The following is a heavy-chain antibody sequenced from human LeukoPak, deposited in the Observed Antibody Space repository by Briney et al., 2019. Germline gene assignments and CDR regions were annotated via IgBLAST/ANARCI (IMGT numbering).Heavy chain of an antibody. Sequence: GGSLRLSCAASGFTFSSYGMHWVRQAPGKGLEWVAFIRYDGSNKYYADSVKGRFTISRDNAKNSLYLQMNSLRTDDTALYYCAKGLGVVGYMDVWGKGTTVTISS. CDR3: AKGLGVVGYMDV. CDR2: IRYDGSNK. D-gene: IGHD2-15*01. V-gene: IGHV3-30*02. J-gene: IGHJ6*03. CDR1: GFTFSSYG.